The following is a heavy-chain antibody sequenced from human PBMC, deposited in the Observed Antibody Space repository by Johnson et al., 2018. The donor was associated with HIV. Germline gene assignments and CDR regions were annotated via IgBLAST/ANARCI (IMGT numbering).Heavy chain of an antibody. CDR2: ISGGEDDT. D-gene: IGHD3-10*01. Sequence: VQLVESGGGLVRPGGSLRLSCVASGFSFIDYAMIWVRQAPGKGLEWVSFISGGEDDTYYADSVKGRFTISRDNAKNTLYLQMNSLRAEDTAVYYCAREEVLDAFDIWGQGTMVTVSS. CDR3: AREEVLDAFDI. J-gene: IGHJ3*02. CDR1: GFSFIDYA. V-gene: IGHV3-23*04.